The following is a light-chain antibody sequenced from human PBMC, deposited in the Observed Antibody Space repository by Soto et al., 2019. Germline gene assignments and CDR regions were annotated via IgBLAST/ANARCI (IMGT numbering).Light chain of an antibody. J-gene: IGKJ5*01. Sequence: DIQMTQSPSSLSASVGDRVTITCRASQSISNYLNWFQQKPGKSPKLLIYAASSLQRGVPSRFSGSGSGTHFTLTISSLQPEDFATYYCQQSYSASPITFGQGTRLEIK. CDR3: QQSYSASPIT. V-gene: IGKV1-39*01. CDR1: QSISNY. CDR2: AAS.